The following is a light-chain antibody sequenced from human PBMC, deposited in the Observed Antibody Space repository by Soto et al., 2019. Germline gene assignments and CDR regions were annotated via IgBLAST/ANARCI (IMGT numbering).Light chain of an antibody. CDR1: SSDVGGYNY. CDR2: EVN. J-gene: IGLJ1*01. V-gene: IGLV2-8*01. CDR3: SSYAGSYTYV. Sequence: QSALTQPPSASGSPGQSVTISCTGTSSDVGGYNYVSWYQQHPGKAPKLMIYEVNKRPSGVPDRFSGSKSGNTASLTVYGLQAEDEADYYCSSYAGSYTYVFGTGTKVTVL.